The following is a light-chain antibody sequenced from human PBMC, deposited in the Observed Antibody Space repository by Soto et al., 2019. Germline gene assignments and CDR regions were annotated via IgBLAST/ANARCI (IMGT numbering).Light chain of an antibody. J-gene: IGLJ1*01. V-gene: IGLV1-40*01. CDR1: SSDVGGYNY. CDR3: QSYDSSLSGYV. CDR2: GNH. Sequence: QSALTQAASVSGSPGQSITISCTGTSSDVGGYNYVSWYRQLPGTVPKLLIYGNHNRPSGVPDRFSGSKSGTSASLAITGLQAEDEADYYCQSYDSSLSGYVFGTGTKVTVL.